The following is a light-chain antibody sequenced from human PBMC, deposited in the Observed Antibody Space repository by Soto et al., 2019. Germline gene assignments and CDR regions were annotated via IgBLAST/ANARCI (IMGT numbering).Light chain of an antibody. CDR1: QSISSY. V-gene: IGKV1-39*01. CDR3: QQSYSTPWT. J-gene: IGKJ1*01. CDR2: TTS. Sequence: DIQMTQSPSSLSASVGDRVTITCRASQSISSYLNWYQQKPGKAPNLLIYTTSSLQSGVPSRFSGSGSGTDFTLTISSLQPEDFANSYCQQSYSTPWTFGQGTNVEIK.